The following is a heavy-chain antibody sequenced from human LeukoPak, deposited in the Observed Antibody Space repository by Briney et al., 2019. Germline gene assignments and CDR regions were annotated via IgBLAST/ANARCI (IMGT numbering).Heavy chain of an antibody. J-gene: IGHJ1*01. CDR3: AKDDAWGRYQD. V-gene: IGHV3-21*05. CDR2: ISSSSSYI. Sequence: GGSLRLSCAASGFTFSSYEMNWVRQAPGKGLEWVSYISSSSSYIYYADSVKGRFTISRDNSKNTLYLQMSSLGAEDTAVYFCAKDDAWGRYQDWGQGTLVTVSS. D-gene: IGHD3-16*01. CDR1: GFTFSSYE.